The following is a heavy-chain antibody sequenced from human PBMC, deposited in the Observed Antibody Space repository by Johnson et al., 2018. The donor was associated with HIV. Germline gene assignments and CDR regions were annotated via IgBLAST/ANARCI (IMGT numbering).Heavy chain of an antibody. CDR3: ARDPVPGSSSHERGWGGFDL. Sequence: VQLVESGGGVVRPGGSLRLSCATSGFTFDDYGMSWVRQAPGKGLEWVANIKQDGSERYYVDSVKGRFTISRDNAKNSLYLQMNSLRVDDTAVYYCARDPVPGSSSHERGWGGFDLWRQGTMVTVSS. CDR1: GFTFDDYG. J-gene: IGHJ3*01. D-gene: IGHD6-6*01. CDR2: IKQDGSER. V-gene: IGHV3-7*01.